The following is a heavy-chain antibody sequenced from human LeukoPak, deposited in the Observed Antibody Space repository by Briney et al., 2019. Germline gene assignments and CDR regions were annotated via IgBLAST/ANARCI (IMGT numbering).Heavy chain of an antibody. J-gene: IGHJ4*02. Sequence: GRSLRPSCVASGVTPSAYWMTWGRHAQGEGLEWVATIQPDGRDRYYAESVKGRFTISRDNAKNSLYLQMNSLRAEDTALYYCVRNEGDYWGQGALVTVSS. V-gene: IGHV3-7*01. CDR2: IQPDGRDR. CDR3: VRNEGDY. CDR1: GVTPSAYW.